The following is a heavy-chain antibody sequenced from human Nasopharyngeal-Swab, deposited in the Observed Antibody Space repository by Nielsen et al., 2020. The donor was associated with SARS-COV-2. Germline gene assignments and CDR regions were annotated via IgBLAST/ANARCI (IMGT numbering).Heavy chain of an antibody. Sequence: GSLKISCAASGFRFTSYAMSWVRQAPGKGLEWVSIIYSGGTRTYYADSVKGRFTISRDDSKSTLYLQLNSLRAEDTAVFYCARGIGHTVETAFDYWGQGTLVTVSS. CDR3: ARGIGHTVETAFDY. CDR1: GFRFTSYA. CDR2: IYSGGTRT. J-gene: IGHJ4*02. D-gene: IGHD4-17*01. V-gene: IGHV3-23*03.